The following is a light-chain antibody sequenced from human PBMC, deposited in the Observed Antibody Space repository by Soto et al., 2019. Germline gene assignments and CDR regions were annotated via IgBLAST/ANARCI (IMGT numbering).Light chain of an antibody. CDR3: QQYDKSPLT. CDR2: STS. V-gene: IGKV3-20*01. Sequence: EIVLTQSPGILSLSPGERATLSCRASQRVSSTYLAWYQQKAGQAPRLLIYSTSTRATGIPDRFSGSGSGTDFTLTISRLEPEDFAVYYCQQYDKSPLTFGGGTKVEIK. CDR1: QRVSSTY. J-gene: IGKJ4*01.